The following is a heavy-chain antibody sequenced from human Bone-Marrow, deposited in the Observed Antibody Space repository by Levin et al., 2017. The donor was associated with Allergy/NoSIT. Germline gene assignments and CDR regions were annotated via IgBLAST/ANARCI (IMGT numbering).Heavy chain of an antibody. V-gene: IGHV3-23*01. CDR3: ARVDCDGALCYSPAY. J-gene: IGHJ4*02. D-gene: IGHD2-8*01. CDR2: ISTDVGAT. CDR1: GFIFSNYA. Sequence: GGSLRLSCATSGFIFSNYAMNWVRQAPRKGLEWVSISTDVGATYYADSVKGRFTISRDKSKNTLYLQMDSLRAEDTAVYYCARVDCDGALCYSPAYWGKGTLVTVSS.